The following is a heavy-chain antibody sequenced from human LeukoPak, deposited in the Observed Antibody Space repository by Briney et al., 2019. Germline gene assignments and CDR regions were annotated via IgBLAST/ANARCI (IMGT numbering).Heavy chain of an antibody. CDR3: AKDRRYSSGSGALDI. CDR2: ISYDGSDK. V-gene: IGHV3-30*18. D-gene: IGHD3-10*01. CDR1: GFTFSTYV. Sequence: GGSLRLSCAASGFTFSTYVMHWVRQAPGKGLEWVAVISYDGSDKSYAASVKGRFTVSRDNSKNTLYLQMNSLRAEDTAVYYCAKDRRYSSGSGALDIWGQGTLVTVSS. J-gene: IGHJ3*02.